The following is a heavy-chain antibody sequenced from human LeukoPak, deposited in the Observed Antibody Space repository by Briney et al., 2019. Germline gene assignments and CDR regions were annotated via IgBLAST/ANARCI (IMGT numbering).Heavy chain of an antibody. CDR2: IYYSGST. Sequence: SETLSLTCTGSGGSISSGGYYWSWIRQYPGKGLEWIGYIYYSGSTYYNPSLKSRVTISVDTSKNQFFLKLRSVTAADTAVYYCARMVWAVNWYFDLWGRGTLVTVSS. CDR1: GGSISSGGYY. CDR3: ARMVWAVNWYFDL. V-gene: IGHV4-31*03. J-gene: IGHJ2*01. D-gene: IGHD2-8*01.